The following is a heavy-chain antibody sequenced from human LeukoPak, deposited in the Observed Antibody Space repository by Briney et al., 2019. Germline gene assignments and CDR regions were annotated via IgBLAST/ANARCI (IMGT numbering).Heavy chain of an antibody. CDR2: ISSSSSYI. J-gene: IGHJ4*02. V-gene: IGHV3-21*01. D-gene: IGHD2-15*01. CDR1: GFTFSGYS. CDR3: ATGRDCSGGSCYSVY. Sequence: GGSLRLSRAASGFTFSGYSMNWVRQAPGKGLEWVSSISSSSSYIYYADSVKGRFTISRDNAKNSLYLQMNSLRAEDTAVYYCATGRDCSGGSCYSVYWGQGTLVTVSS.